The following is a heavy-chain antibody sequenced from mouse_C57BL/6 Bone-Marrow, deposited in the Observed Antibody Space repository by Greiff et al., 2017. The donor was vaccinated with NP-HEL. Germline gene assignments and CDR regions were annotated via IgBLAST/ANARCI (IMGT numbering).Heavy chain of an antibody. CDR2: IDPEDGET. D-gene: IGHD1-1*01. Sequence: EVQLQQSGAELVKPGASVKLSCTASGFNIKDYYMHWVKQRTEQGLEWLGRIDPEDGETKYAPTFQGKATITAATSSNTAYLQLSSLASEDTAVYYCARRATGSSYDWYCDVWGTGTTVTVSS. V-gene: IGHV14-2*01. J-gene: IGHJ1*03. CDR3: ARRATGSSYDWYCDV. CDR1: GFNIKDYY.